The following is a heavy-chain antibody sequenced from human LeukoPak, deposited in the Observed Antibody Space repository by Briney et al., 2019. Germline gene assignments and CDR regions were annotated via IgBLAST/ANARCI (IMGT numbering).Heavy chain of an antibody. CDR3: ARAYYYDSSGYYTPTEFDY. V-gene: IGHV1-2*06. Sequence: ASVKVSCKASGYTFTGYYMHWVRQAPGQGLEWMGRINPNSGGTNYAQKFQGRVAMTTDTSTRTAYMELRSLRSDDTAVYYCARAYYYDSSGYYTPTEFDYWGQGTLVTVSS. CDR1: GYTFTGYY. J-gene: IGHJ4*02. CDR2: INPNSGGT. D-gene: IGHD3-22*01.